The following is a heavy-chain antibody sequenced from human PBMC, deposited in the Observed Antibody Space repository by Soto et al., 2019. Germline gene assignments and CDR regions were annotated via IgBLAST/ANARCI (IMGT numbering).Heavy chain of an antibody. CDR1: GDSISSSSYY. V-gene: IGHV4-39*01. CDR3: ARRRAAGNLYYYGMDV. Sequence: PSETLSLTCAVSGDSISSSSYYWGWIRQPPGKGLEWIGSIYYSGSTYYNPSLKSRVTISVDTSKNQFSLKLSSVTAADTAVYYCARRRAAGNLYYYGMDVWGQGTTVTVSS. D-gene: IGHD6-13*01. J-gene: IGHJ6*02. CDR2: IYYSGST.